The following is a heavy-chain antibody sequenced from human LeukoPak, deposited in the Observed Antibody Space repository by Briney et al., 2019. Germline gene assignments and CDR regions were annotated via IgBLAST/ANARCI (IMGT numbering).Heavy chain of an antibody. V-gene: IGHV4-4*08. CDR1: GGSINSHY. J-gene: IGHJ4*02. Sequence: SETLSLTCAVSGGSINSHYWGWIRQPPGKGLQWIGDIYSTGKNNYNPSLKSRVTISLDTSKSHLSLNLTSVLAADTAIYHCVRRGTGWYYFDYWGQGILVTVSS. CDR3: VRRGTGWYYFDY. D-gene: IGHD6-19*01. CDR2: IYSTGKN.